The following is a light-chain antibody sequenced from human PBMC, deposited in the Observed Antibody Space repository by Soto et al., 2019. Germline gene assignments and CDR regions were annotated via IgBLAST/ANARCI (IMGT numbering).Light chain of an antibody. CDR1: SRDVGAYDY. Sequence: QSVLTQPASVSGSPGQSITISCTGTSRDVGAYDYVSWYLQYPDKAPQLLIYYVDHRPSGVSCRFSGSKSGNTASLTISGLQAEDEGDYYCCSYADGSIYFFGTGTKVTVL. CDR2: YVD. V-gene: IGLV2-14*03. CDR3: CSYADGSIYF. J-gene: IGLJ1*01.